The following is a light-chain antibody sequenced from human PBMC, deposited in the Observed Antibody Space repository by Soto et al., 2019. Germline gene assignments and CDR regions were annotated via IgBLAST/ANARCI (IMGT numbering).Light chain of an antibody. J-gene: IGKJ4*01. CDR1: QSVSSK. CDR2: GAS. Sequence: EIVMTQSPATLSVSPGERATLSCRASQSVSSKLAWYQPKPGQAPRLLIYGASTRATGIPARFSGSGSGTEFTLTISSLQSEDLAVYYCQQYNSWPPLTFGGGTKVEIK. CDR3: QQYNSWPPLT. V-gene: IGKV3-15*01.